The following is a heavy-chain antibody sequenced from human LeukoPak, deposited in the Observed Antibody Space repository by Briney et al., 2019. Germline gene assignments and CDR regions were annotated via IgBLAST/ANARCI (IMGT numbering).Heavy chain of an antibody. CDR3: ARDSMGDFDY. J-gene: IGHJ4*02. D-gene: IGHD2-21*01. CDR2: TNAGNGNT. V-gene: IGHV1-3*01. Sequence: GASVKVSCKASGYTFTSYAMHWVRQAPGQRLEWMGWTNAGNGNTKYSQKFQGRVTITRDTSASTAYMELSSLRSEDTAVYYCARDSMGDFDYWGQGTLVTVSS. CDR1: GYTFTSYA.